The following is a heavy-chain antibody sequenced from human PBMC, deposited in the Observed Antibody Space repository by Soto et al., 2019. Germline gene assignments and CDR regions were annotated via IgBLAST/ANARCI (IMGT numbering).Heavy chain of an antibody. Sequence: QVQVVQSGAEVKKPGSSVKVSCKVSGGIFTNNAISWVRQAPGQGLEWLGGVIPLFDTAYYAQIFRGRLRISADGATTTAYMELSGLTSADTAVYFCARDAALPGEADRFDYWGQGTLVTVSS. V-gene: IGHV1-69*01. CDR1: GGIFTNNA. D-gene: IGHD2-15*01. CDR2: VIPLFDTA. J-gene: IGHJ4*02. CDR3: ARDAALPGEADRFDY.